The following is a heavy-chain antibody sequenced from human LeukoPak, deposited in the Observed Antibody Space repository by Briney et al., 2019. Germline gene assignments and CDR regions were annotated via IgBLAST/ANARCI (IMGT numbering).Heavy chain of an antibody. V-gene: IGHV3-48*02. D-gene: IGHD1-26*01. CDR1: GFTFSSYS. Sequence: QPGGSLRLSCAASGFTFSSYSMNWVRQAPGKGLEWVSHITASGTAMFYADSVKGRFTISRDNAKNPLYLQMNSLRDEDTAVYYCASSGSYRFDYWGQGTLVTVSS. CDR2: ITASGTAM. CDR3: ASSGSYRFDY. J-gene: IGHJ4*02.